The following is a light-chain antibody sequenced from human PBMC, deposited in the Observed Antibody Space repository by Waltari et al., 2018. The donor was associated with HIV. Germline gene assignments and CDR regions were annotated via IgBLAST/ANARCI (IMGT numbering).Light chain of an antibody. V-gene: IGLV1-51*01. Sequence: QSVLTQPPSVSAAPGQKVTTSCSGSSSNIGNNYVSWYQQLPGTAPKLLIYDNNKRPSGIPDRFSASKSDTSATLGITGLQTGDEADYYCGTWDSSLSAGVFGGGTKLTVL. J-gene: IGLJ3*02. CDR1: SSNIGNNY. CDR3: GTWDSSLSAGV. CDR2: DNN.